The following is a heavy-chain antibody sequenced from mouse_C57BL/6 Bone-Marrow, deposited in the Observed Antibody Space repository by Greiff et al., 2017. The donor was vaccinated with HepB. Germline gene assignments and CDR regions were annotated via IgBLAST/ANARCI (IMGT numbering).Heavy chain of an antibody. D-gene: IGHD3-2*02. CDR1: GFNITDYY. Sequence: EVQLQQSGAELVRPGASVKLSCTASGFNITDYYMHWVKQRPEQGLEWIGRIDPEDGDTEYDPKFQGKATMTADTSSNTAYLQLSSLTSEDSAVYYCTTRTAEATFAMDYWGQGTSVTVSS. V-gene: IGHV14-1*01. J-gene: IGHJ4*01. CDR3: TTRTAEATFAMDY. CDR2: IDPEDGDT.